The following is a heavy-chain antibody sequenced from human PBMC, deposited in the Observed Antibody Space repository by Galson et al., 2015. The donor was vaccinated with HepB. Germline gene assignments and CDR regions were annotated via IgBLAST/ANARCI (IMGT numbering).Heavy chain of an antibody. CDR1: GGSITSGTYY. CDR3: AREDYGGDSRHYYYYMDV. CDR2: IYISGST. J-gene: IGHJ6*03. V-gene: IGHV4-61*02. Sequence: TLSLTCTVSGGSITSGTYYWSWIRQPAGKGPEWIGRIYISGSTNYNPSLESRVTMSVDTSKNQFSLKLSSVTAADTAVYFCAREDYGGDSRHYYYYMDVWGKGTTVTVSS. D-gene: IGHD4-23*01.